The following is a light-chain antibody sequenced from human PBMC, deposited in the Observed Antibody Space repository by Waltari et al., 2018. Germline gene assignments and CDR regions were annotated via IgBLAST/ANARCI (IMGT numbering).Light chain of an antibody. CDR2: NAS. J-gene: IGKJ4*01. CDR1: QSISTY. Sequence: EIVLTQSPATLSLSPGERATLSCRASQSISTYLAWYQQKPGQAHRLLMDNASNRTTGIPARFSGSGTGTDFTLTVSSLEPEDFAVYYCQQRGSWPLTFGGGTKVEIK. CDR3: QQRGSWPLT. V-gene: IGKV3-11*01.